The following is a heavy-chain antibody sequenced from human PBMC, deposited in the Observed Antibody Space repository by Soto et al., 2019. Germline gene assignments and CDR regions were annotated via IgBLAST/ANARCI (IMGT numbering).Heavy chain of an antibody. Sequence: GESLKISCKGSGYSFTSYWITWVRQKPGKGLEWMGRIDPSDSQTYYSPSFRGHVTISVTKSITTVFLQWSSLRASDTAMYYCARQIYDSDTGPNFQYYFDSWGQGTPVTVSS. CDR3: ARQIYDSDTGPNFQYYFDS. D-gene: IGHD3-22*01. V-gene: IGHV5-10-1*01. J-gene: IGHJ4*02. CDR2: IDPSDSQT. CDR1: GYSFTSYW.